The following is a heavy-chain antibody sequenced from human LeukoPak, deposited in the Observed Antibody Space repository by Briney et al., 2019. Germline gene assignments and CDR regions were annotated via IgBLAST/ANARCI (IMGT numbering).Heavy chain of an antibody. V-gene: IGHV1-24*01. J-gene: IGHJ4*02. CDR2: LDPEYGKT. Sequence: ASVKVSCKVSGSTLKLFSMHWVRQAPGKGLEWMGGLDPEYGKTVYPQKLQGRVTMTTDTSTSTAYMELRSLRSDDTAVYYCARDRGLLWFGELAYWGQGTLVTVSS. CDR1: GSTLKLFS. CDR3: ARDRGLLWFGELAY. D-gene: IGHD3-10*01.